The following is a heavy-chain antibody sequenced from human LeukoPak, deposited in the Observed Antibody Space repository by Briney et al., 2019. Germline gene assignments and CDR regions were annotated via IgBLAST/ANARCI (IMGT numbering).Heavy chain of an antibody. D-gene: IGHD3-16*01. Sequence: SETLSLTCTVSGGSISSYYWSWIRQPAGKGLEWIGRIYTSGSTNYNPSLESRLAMSLDTSKNQFSLNLNSVTAADTAVYYCARGIRGAADYWGQGTLVTVSS. J-gene: IGHJ4*02. CDR3: ARGIRGAADY. CDR1: GGSISSYY. CDR2: IYTSGST. V-gene: IGHV4-4*07.